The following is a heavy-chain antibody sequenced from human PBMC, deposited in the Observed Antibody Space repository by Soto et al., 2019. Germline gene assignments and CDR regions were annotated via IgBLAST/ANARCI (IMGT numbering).Heavy chain of an antibody. D-gene: IGHD2-2*01. CDR2: ISSSGSTI. V-gene: IGHV3-11*01. CDR3: ARNWERYCSSTSCYPLVDY. J-gene: IGHJ4*02. CDR1: GFTFSDYY. Sequence: QVQLVESGGGLVKPGGSPRLSCAASGFTFSDYYMSWIRQAPGKGLEWVSYISSSGSTIYYADSVKGRFTISRDNAKNSLYLQMNSLRAEDTAVYYCARNWERYCSSTSCYPLVDYWGQGTLVTVSS.